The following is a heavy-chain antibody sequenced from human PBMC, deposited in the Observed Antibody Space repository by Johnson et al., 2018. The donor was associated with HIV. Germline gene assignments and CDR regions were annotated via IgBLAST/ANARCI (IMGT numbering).Heavy chain of an antibody. CDR2: ISSSGGSI. J-gene: IGHJ3*02. CDR1: GFIFSDYY. CDR3: ARDRKQWLVVGGGINDI. V-gene: IGHV3-11*04. Sequence: QVQLVESGGGLVKPGGSLRLSCAASGFIFSDYYMSWIRQAPGKGLEWVSYISSSGGSIYYADSVKGRFTISRDNAKNTLYLQMNSLRAEDTAVYYCARDRKQWLVVGGGINDIWGQGTMVTVSS. D-gene: IGHD6-19*01.